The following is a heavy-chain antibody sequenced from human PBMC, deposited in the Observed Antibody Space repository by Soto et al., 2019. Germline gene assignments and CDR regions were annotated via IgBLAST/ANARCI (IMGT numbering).Heavy chain of an antibody. CDR2: ISGSGGST. V-gene: IGHV3-23*01. J-gene: IGHJ5*02. D-gene: IGHD3-10*01. CDR3: AIGPNVLLSFGGNGEWFDP. CDR1: GFTFSSYA. Sequence: EVQLLESGGGLVQPGGSLRLSCAASGFTFSSYAMSWVRQAPGKGLEWVSAISGSGGSTYYADSGKGRFTISRDDSKNTLYLQMNSPRADDPAVYYWAIGPNVLLSFGGNGEWFDPWGQGTLVTVSS.